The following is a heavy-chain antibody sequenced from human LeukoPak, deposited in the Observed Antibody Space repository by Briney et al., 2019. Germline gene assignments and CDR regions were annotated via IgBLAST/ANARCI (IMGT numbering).Heavy chain of an antibody. Sequence: PSETLSLTCAVYGGSFSGYYWSWVRQAPGKGLEWVANIKQDGSEKYYVDSVKGRFTISRDNAKNSLYLQMNSLRAEDTAVYYCARGRTVTTYYYYYYMDVWGKGTTVTVSS. V-gene: IGHV3-7*01. CDR1: GGSFSGYY. CDR3: ARGRTVTTYYYYYYMDV. D-gene: IGHD4-11*01. J-gene: IGHJ6*03. CDR2: IKQDGSEK.